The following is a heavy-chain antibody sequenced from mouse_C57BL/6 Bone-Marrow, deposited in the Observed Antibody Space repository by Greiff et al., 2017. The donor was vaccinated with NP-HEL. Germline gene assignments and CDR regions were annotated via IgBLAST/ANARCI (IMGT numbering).Heavy chain of an antibody. J-gene: IGHJ2*01. CDR3: ARWDYLYFFDY. Sequence: QVQLQQSGAELVKPGASVKLSCKASGYTFTSYWMHWVKQRPGQGLEWIGMIHPNSGSTNYNEKFKSKATLTVDKSSSTAYMQLSSLTSEDSAFYYCARWDYLYFFDYWGQGTTLTVSS. D-gene: IGHD2-4*01. CDR1: GYTFTSYW. CDR2: IHPNSGST. V-gene: IGHV1-64*01.